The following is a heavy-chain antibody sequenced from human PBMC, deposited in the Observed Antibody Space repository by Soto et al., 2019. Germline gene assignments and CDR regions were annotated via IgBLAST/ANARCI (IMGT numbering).Heavy chain of an antibody. CDR2: IIPIFGTA. V-gene: IGHV1-69*13. CDR1: GYTFTSYY. CDR3: ARDRLLAVVVIRSYYYGMDV. Sequence: SVKVSCKASGYTFTSYYMHWVRQAPGQGLEWMGIIIPIFGTANYAQKFQGRVTITADESTSTAYLELSSLRSEDTAVYYCARDRLLAVVVIRSYYYGMDVWGQGTTVTVSS. D-gene: IGHD3-22*01. J-gene: IGHJ6*02.